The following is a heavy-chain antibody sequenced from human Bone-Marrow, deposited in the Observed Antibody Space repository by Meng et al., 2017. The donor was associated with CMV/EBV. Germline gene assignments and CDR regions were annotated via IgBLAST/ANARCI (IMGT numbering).Heavy chain of an antibody. D-gene: IGHD5-24*01. V-gene: IGHV3-13*03. CDR3: ASVPGDGYNLDY. J-gene: IGHJ4*02. CDR1: GFTFSSYD. Sequence: GESLKISCAACGFTFSSYDMHWVLQATGKGLEWVSAIGTAGDTYYPGSVKGQFTISRENAKNSLYLQMNSLRAGDTAVYYCASVPGDGYNLDYWGQGTLVTVSS. CDR2: IGTAGDT.